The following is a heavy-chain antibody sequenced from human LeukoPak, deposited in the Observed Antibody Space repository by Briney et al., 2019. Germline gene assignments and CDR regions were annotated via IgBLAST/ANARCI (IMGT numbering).Heavy chain of an antibody. D-gene: IGHD3-9*01. CDR3: ARDEYYDILTGRGGEYYFDY. Sequence: ASVKVSCKASGYTFTSYGISWVRQAPGQGLEWMGWISAYNGNTNYAQKLQGRVTMTTDTSTSTAYMGLMSLRSDDTAVYYCARDEYYDILTGRGGEYYFDYWGQGTLVTVSS. J-gene: IGHJ4*02. V-gene: IGHV1-18*01. CDR1: GYTFTSYG. CDR2: ISAYNGNT.